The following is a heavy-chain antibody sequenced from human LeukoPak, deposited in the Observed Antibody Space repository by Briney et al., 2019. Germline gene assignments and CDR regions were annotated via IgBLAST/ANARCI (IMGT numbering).Heavy chain of an antibody. CDR3: ASHYYDSSGYSPFDY. J-gene: IGHJ4*02. D-gene: IGHD3-22*01. CDR1: GGSISSYY. CDR2: IYYSGST. Sequence: KPSETLSLTCTVSGGSISSYYWSWIRQPPGKGLEWIGYIYYSGSTNYNPSLKSRVTMSVDTSKNQFSLKLSSVTAADTAVYYCASHYYDSSGYSPFDYWGRGTLVPFSS. V-gene: IGHV4-59*01.